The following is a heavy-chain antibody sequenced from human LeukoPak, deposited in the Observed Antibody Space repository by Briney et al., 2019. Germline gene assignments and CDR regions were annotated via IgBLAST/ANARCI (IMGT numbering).Heavy chain of an antibody. D-gene: IGHD5-12*01. CDR2: IYSGGST. J-gene: IGHJ5*02. V-gene: IGHV3-53*01. Sequence: GGSLRLSCAASGFTVSTNFMTWVRQAPGKGLEWVSVIYSGGSTYYADSVKGRFTISRDNSKNTLYPQMNSLRAEDTAVYYCARVFYSGYFRWFDPWGQGTLVTVSS. CDR3: ARVFYSGYFRWFDP. CDR1: GFTVSTNF.